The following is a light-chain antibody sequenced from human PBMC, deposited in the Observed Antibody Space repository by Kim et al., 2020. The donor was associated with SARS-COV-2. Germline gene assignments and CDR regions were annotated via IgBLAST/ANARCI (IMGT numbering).Light chain of an antibody. CDR1: TEHSTYA. CDR3: QTWDTGIRL. J-gene: IGLJ2*01. V-gene: IGLV4-69*01. Sequence: QPVLTQSPSVSASLGDSIKLTCTLSTEHSTYAIAWHQQRPDKGPRYLMKVNSDGSHRKGDGISDRFSGSSSGAERYLTISSLQSDDEADYYCQTWDTGIRLFGEGTQLTVL. CDR2: VNSDGSH.